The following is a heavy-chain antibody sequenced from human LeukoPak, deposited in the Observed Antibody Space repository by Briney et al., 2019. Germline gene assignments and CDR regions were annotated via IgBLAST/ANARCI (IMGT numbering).Heavy chain of an antibody. V-gene: IGHV1-69*05. CDR3: ARDRITIFGASFDI. CDR2: IIPIFGTA. D-gene: IGHD3-3*01. J-gene: IGHJ3*02. Sequence: ASVKVSFKASVGTFSSYAISWVRQAPGQGLEWMGRIIPIFGTANYAQKFQGRVTITTDESTSTAYMELSSLRSEDTAVYYCARDRITIFGASFDIWGQGTMVTVSS. CDR1: VGTFSSYA.